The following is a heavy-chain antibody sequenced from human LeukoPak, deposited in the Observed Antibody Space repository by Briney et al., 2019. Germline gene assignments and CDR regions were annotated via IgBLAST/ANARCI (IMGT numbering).Heavy chain of an antibody. CDR1: GGSFSGYY. J-gene: IGHJ6*02. Sequence: SETLSLTCAVYGGSFSGYYWSWIRQPPGGGLEWIGEINHSGSTNYNPSLKSRVTISVDTSKNQFSLKLSSVTAADTAVYYCARLPTLLRADGYYGMDVWGQGTTVTVSS. CDR2: INHSGST. CDR3: ARLPTLLRADGYYGMDV. V-gene: IGHV4-34*01. D-gene: IGHD5-24*01.